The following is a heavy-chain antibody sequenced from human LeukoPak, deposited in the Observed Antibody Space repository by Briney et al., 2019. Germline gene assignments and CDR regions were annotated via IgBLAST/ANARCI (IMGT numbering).Heavy chain of an antibody. CDR2: IYYSGST. CDR3: ARVQTPSGSGSYSFDY. CDR1: GGSISSYH. Sequence: SETLSLTCTVSGGSISSYHWSWIRQPPGKGLECIGYIYYSGSTSYNPSLKSRVTISVDTSKNQFSLKLSSVTAADTAVYYCARVQTPSGSGSYSFDYWGQGTLVTVSS. D-gene: IGHD3-10*01. V-gene: IGHV4-59*01. J-gene: IGHJ4*02.